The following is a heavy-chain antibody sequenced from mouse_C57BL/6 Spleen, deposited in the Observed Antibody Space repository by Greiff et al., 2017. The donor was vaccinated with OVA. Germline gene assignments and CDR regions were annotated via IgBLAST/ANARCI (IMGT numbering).Heavy chain of an antibody. CDR1: GYTFTSYW. CDR2: INPSNGST. J-gene: IGHJ3*01. V-gene: IGHV1-53*01. Sequence: QVQLQQPGTELVKPGASVKLSCKASGYTFTSYWMHWVKQRPGQGLEWIGNINPSNGSTNYNEKFKGKATFTADTSSNTAYMQLSSLTTEDSAIYYCAREDYSKASFAYWGQGTLVTVSA. D-gene: IGHD2-5*01. CDR3: AREDYSKASFAY.